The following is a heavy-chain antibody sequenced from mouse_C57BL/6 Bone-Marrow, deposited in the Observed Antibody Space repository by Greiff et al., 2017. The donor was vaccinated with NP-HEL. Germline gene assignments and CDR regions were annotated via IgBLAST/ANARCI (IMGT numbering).Heavy chain of an antibody. CDR3: TTPYGYDEGAWFAY. J-gene: IGHJ3*01. Sequence: EVKLVGSGAELVRPGASVKLSCTASGFNIKDDYMHWVKQRPEQGLEWIGWIDPENGDTEYASKLQGRATITADTSSNTAYLQLSSLTSEATAVYYCTTPYGYDEGAWFAYWGQGTLVTVSA. D-gene: IGHD2-2*01. CDR1: GFNIKDDY. V-gene: IGHV14-4*01. CDR2: IDPENGDT.